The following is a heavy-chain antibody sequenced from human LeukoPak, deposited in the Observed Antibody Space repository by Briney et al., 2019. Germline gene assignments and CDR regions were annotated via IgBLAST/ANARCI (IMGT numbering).Heavy chain of an antibody. Sequence: GSSVKVSCKASGGTFSSYAISWVRQAPGQGLEWMGGIIPIFGTANYAQKFQGRVTITADESTSIAYMELSSLRSEDTAVYYCARGVTVGYCSSTSCIFDYWGQGTLVTVSS. V-gene: IGHV1-69*01. J-gene: IGHJ4*02. CDR3: ARGVTVGYCSSTSCIFDY. CDR2: IIPIFGTA. D-gene: IGHD2-2*01. CDR1: GGTFSSYA.